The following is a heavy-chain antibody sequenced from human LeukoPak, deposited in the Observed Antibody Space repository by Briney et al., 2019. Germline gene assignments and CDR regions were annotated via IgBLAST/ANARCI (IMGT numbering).Heavy chain of an antibody. D-gene: IGHD4-17*01. Sequence: SETLSLTCTVSGYSISSGYYWGWIRQPPGKGLEWIGSIYHSGSTYYNPSLKSRVTISVDTSKNQFSLKLSSVTAADTAVYYCARVGGGPDYGDYGTYYFDYWGQGTLVTVS. CDR3: ARVGGGPDYGDYGTYYFDY. CDR2: IYHSGST. CDR1: GYSISSGYY. V-gene: IGHV4-38-2*02. J-gene: IGHJ4*02.